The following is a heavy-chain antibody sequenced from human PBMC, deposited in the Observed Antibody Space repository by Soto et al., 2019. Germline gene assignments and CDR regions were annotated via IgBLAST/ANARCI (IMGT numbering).Heavy chain of an antibody. Sequence: QLQLQESGPGLVKPSETLSLTCTVSGGSISSSSYYWGWIRQPPGKGLEWIGYIYHSGSTYYNPSLKSRVTISVDRSKNQFSLKLSSVTAADTAVYYCARESAGYGLDYWGQGTLVTVSS. CDR3: ARESAGYGLDY. CDR2: IYHSGST. J-gene: IGHJ4*02. V-gene: IGHV4-39*07. CDR1: GGSISSSSYY. D-gene: IGHD5-12*01.